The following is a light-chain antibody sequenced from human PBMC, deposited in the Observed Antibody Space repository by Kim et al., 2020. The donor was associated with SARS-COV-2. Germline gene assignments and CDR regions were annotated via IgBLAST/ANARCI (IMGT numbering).Light chain of an antibody. V-gene: IGKV1-33*01. J-gene: IGKJ3*01. CDR3: QQYNNLPLT. Sequence: DIQMTQSPSSLSASVGDRVTITCQASQDISNYLNWYQQKPGKAPKLLIYGASYLETGVPSRFSGSGSGTDFTFTITSLQPEDVATYYCQQYNNLPLTFGPGTKVDIK. CDR1: QDISNY. CDR2: GAS.